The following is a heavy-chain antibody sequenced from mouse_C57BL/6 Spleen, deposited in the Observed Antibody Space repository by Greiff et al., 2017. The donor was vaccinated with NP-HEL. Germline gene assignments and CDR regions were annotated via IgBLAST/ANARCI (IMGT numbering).Heavy chain of an antibody. CDR2: IYPETGGT. CDR1: GYTFTDYE. V-gene: IGHV1-15*01. D-gene: IGHD1-1*01. J-gene: IGHJ4*01. Sequence: QVQLKQSGAELVRPGASVTLSCKASGYTFTDYEMHWVKQTPVHGLEWIGAIYPETGGTAYNQKFKGKAILTADKSSSTAYMELRRLTSEDSAVYYCTRSRGYGSSYAGDYWGQGTSVTVSS. CDR3: TRSRGYGSSYAGDY.